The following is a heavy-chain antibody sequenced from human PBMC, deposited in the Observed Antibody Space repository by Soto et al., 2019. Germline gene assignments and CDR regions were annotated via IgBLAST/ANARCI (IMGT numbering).Heavy chain of an antibody. CDR2: IYPGDSDT. J-gene: IGHJ4*02. D-gene: IGHD5-12*01. CDR1: GYSFTSYW. Sequence: PGESLKISCKGSGYSFTSYWIGWVRQMPGKGLEWMGIIYPGDSDTRYRPSFQGQVTISADKSISTAYLQWSSLKASDTAMYYCASAYSGYDPYFDYWGQGTLVTVSS. CDR3: ASAYSGYDPYFDY. V-gene: IGHV5-51*01.